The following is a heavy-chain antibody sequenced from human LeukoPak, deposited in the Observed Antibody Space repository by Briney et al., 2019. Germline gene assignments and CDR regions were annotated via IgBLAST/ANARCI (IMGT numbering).Heavy chain of an antibody. D-gene: IGHD3-10*01. CDR2: ITPMSATP. J-gene: IGHJ3*02. V-gene: IGHV1-69*06. CDR1: AGTFSRYA. Sequence: GASVTVSCKASAGTFSRYAISWVRQAPGQGLEWMGRITPMSATPSQSQWIQGRVTITADKSTNTVYLDLSSLRSDDTALYFCAGDPPGTPVGFDIWGQGTMITVSS. CDR3: AGDPPGTPVGFDI.